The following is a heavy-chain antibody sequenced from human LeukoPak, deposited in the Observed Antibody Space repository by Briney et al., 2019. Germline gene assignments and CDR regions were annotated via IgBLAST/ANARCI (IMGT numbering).Heavy chain of an antibody. V-gene: IGHV4-59*01. J-gene: IGHJ5*02. CDR3: ARDGSGSYYRNWFDP. D-gene: IGHD1-26*01. CDR2: IYYSGST. CDR1: GGSISSYY. Sequence: SETLSLTCTVSGGSISSYYRSWIRQPPGKGLEWIGYIYYSGSTNYNPSLKSRVTISVDTSKNQFSLKLSSVTAADTAVYYCARDGSGSYYRNWFDPWGQGTLVTVSS.